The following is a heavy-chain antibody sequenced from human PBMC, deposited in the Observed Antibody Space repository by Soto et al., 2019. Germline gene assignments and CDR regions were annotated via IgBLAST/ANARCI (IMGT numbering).Heavy chain of an antibody. Sequence: QVQLVESGGGVVQPGRSLRLSCAASGFTLSTYVMHWVRQAPGKGLEWVAVIWYDGSTEYYADSVKGRFTISRDNYKNTRYLELRSRGGVGRAVNCCARGALGGATPFDRWGQGTLVGVAS. CDR3: ARGALGGATPFDR. CDR1: GFTLSTYV. CDR2: IWYDGSTE. D-gene: IGHD1-26*01. J-gene: IGHJ4*02. V-gene: IGHV3-33*01.